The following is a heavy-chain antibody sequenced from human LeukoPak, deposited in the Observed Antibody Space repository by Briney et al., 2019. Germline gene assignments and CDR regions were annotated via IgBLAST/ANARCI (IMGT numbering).Heavy chain of an antibody. CDR2: IVPIFGTA. CDR3: ARDQTMVRGVPNWFDP. J-gene: IGHJ5*02. Sequence: SVKVSCKASGGTFSSYAISWVRQAPGQGLEWMGGIVPIFGTANYAQKFQGRVTITADKSTSTAYMELSSLRSEDTAVYYCARDQTMVRGVPNWFDPWGQGTLVTVSS. D-gene: IGHD3-10*01. V-gene: IGHV1-69*06. CDR1: GGTFSSYA.